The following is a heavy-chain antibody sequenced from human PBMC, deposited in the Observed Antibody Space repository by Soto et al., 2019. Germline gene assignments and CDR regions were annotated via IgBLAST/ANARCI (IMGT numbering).Heavy chain of an antibody. J-gene: IGHJ3*02. CDR1: GFTFSDYY. D-gene: IGHD4-17*01. V-gene: IGHV3-11*06. Sequence: GSLRLSCAASGFTFSDYYTSWIRQAPGKGLEWVSYNGSSSSYTNYADSVKGRFTISRDNAKNSLYLQMNSLRAEDTAVYYCAREPPYGGDIWGQGTMVTVSS. CDR2: NGSSSSYT. CDR3: AREPPYGGDI.